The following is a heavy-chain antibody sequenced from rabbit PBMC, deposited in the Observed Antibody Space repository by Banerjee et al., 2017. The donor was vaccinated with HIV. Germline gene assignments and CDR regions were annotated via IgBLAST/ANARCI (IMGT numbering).Heavy chain of an antibody. CDR2: IGAGDGST. V-gene: IGHV1S40*01. Sequence: QSLEESGGDMVKPEGSLTLTCKASGFDFNSKTMCWFRQAPGKGPEWIACIGAGDGSTDYASWAKGRFTISKTSSTTVTLQMTSLTAADTATYFCAREGYGDGTGDYGLWGPGTLVTVS. D-gene: IGHD7-1*01. CDR1: GFDFNSKT. J-gene: IGHJ4*01. CDR3: AREGYGDGTGDYGL.